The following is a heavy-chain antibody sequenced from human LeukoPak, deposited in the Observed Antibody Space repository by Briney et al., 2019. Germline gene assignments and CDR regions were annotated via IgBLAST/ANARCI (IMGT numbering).Heavy chain of an antibody. CDR1: GFTFNNYW. D-gene: IGHD1-26*01. V-gene: IGHV3-7*01. CDR2: INQAGSEK. J-gene: IGHJ4*02. Sequence: PGGSLRLSCAASGFTFNNYWMTWVRQAPGKGLEWVANINQAGSEKYYVDSVKGRFTISRDNAKNSLFLQMNSLRVEDTAVYYCTRLGGSYYTYWGQGTLVTVSS. CDR3: TRLGGSYYTY.